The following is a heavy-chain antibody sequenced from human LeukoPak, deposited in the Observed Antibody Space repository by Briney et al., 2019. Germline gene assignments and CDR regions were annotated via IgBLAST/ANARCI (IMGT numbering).Heavy chain of an antibody. CDR2: IKQDGSEK. Sequence: PGGSLRLSCAASGFTFSSYWMSWVRQAPGKGLEWVANIKQDGSEKYYVDSVKGRFTISRDNAKNSLYLQMNSLRAEDTAVYYCARANNEYYDFWSGYYSWFDPWGQGTLVTVSS. V-gene: IGHV3-7*01. CDR3: ARANNEYYDFWSGYYSWFDP. J-gene: IGHJ5*02. D-gene: IGHD3-3*01. CDR1: GFTFSSYW.